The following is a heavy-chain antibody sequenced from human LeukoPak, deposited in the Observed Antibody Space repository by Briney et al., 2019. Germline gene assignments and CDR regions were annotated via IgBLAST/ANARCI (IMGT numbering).Heavy chain of an antibody. CDR1: GLNFSDFY. D-gene: IGHD2-2*01. CDR2: ISLSGSTI. J-gene: IGHJ4*02. Sequence: GGSLRLSCAASGLNFSDFYMSWIRQAPGKGLEWLSSISLSGSTITYAASVKGRVTVSRDNAKNSVVLHILSLRADDTAVYYCAREASCSSTTCYFDYWGQGTLVTVSS. V-gene: IGHV3-11*01. CDR3: AREASCSSTTCYFDY.